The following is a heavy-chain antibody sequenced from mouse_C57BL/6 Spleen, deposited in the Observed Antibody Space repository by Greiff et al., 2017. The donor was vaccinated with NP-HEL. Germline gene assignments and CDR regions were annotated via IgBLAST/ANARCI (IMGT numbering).Heavy chain of an antibody. V-gene: IGHV1-78*01. D-gene: IGHD1-1*01. J-gene: IGHJ1*03. CDR1: GYTFTDHT. Sequence: VQLQQSDAELVKPGASVKISCKVSGYTFTDHTIHWMKQRPEQGLEWIGYIYPRDGSTKYNEKFKGKATLTADKSSSTAYMQLNSLTSEDSAVYFCARDYYYGSSYWYFDVWGTGTTVTVSS. CDR2: IYPRDGST. CDR3: ARDYYYGSSYWYFDV.